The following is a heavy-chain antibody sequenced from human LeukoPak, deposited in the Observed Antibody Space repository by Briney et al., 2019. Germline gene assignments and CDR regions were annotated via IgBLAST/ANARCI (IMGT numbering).Heavy chain of an antibody. D-gene: IGHD5-24*01. CDR3: ARGQDASKTGY. V-gene: IGHV4-34*01. Sequence: PSETLSLTCAVNAGSFSDYHWSWIRQPPGKGVDWIGDIHPSGATRYNPSLKSRVIISTDTSKSQFSLKLSSVTAADTAIYYCARGQDASKTGYWGQGTLVTVSS. J-gene: IGHJ4*02. CDR2: IHPSGAT. CDR1: AGSFSDYH.